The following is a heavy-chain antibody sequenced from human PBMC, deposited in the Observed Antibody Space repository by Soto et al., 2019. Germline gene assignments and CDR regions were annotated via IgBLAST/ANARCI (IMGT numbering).Heavy chain of an antibody. D-gene: IGHD2-2*01. J-gene: IGHJ5*02. V-gene: IGHV3-33*01. CDR1: GFTFSSYG. CDR3: ARDKVLDCSSTSCYGNWFDP. Sequence: QVQLVESGGGVVQPGRSLRLSCAASGFTFSSYGMHWVRQAPGKGLEWVAVIWYDGSNKYYADSVKGRFTISRDNSKNTLYLPMNSLRAEDTAVYYCARDKVLDCSSTSCYGNWFDPWGQGTLVTVSS. CDR2: IWYDGSNK.